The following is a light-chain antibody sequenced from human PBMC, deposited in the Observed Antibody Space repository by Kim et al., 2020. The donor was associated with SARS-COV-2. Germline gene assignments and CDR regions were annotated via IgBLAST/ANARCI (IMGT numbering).Light chain of an antibody. CDR2: QDN. Sequence: PGQTASITCSGDKLGDKYVCWYQQKPGQSPVLVIYQDNKRPSGIPERFSGSNSGNTATLTISGTQAMDEADYYCQAWDSSTPRVVFGGGTQLTVL. CDR3: QAWDSSTPRVV. J-gene: IGLJ2*01. CDR1: KLGDKY. V-gene: IGLV3-1*01.